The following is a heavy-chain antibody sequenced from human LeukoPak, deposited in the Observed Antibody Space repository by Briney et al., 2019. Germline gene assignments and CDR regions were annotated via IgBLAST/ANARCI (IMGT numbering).Heavy chain of an antibody. J-gene: IGHJ4*02. CDR1: GYTFTGYY. D-gene: IGHD5-24*01. V-gene: IGHV1-2*06. CDR3: ARKRDNSTGQIDY. CDR2: INPNSGGT. Sequence: GASVKVSCKASGYTFTGYYMHWVRQAPGQGLEWMGRINPNSGGTNYAQKFQGRVTMTRDTSISTAYMELSRLRSDDTAVYYCARKRDNSTGQIDYWGQGTLVTVPS.